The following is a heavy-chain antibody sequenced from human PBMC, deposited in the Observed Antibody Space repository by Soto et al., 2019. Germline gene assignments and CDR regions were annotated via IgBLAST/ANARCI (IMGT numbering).Heavy chain of an antibody. CDR3: AIDVYSSSWSDY. CDR1: GFTFSSYG. D-gene: IGHD6-13*01. Sequence: VQLVESGGGLVQPGRSLRLSCAASGFTFSSYGMHWVRQAPGKGLEWVAFISYDGSNKYYADSVKGRFTISRDNSKNTLYQRMSSLSAEETSVYYCAIDVYSSSWSDYWGQGTLVTVSS. J-gene: IGHJ4*02. CDR2: ISYDGSNK. V-gene: IGHV3-30*03.